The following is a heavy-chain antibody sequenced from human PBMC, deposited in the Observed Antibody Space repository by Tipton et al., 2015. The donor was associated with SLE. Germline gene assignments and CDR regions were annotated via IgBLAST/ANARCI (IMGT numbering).Heavy chain of an antibody. CDR3: AREETIFGVVSHTGLDA. CDR1: GGSFSGYY. D-gene: IGHD3-3*01. Sequence: TLSLTCAVYGGSFSGYYWSWIRQPPGKGLEWIGEIHHSGSTKYNPSLKSRVTISLDTSKNQFSLKLSSVTAADTGVYYCAREETIFGVVSHTGLDAWGQGTTVTASS. V-gene: IGHV4-34*01. CDR2: IHHSGST. J-gene: IGHJ6*02.